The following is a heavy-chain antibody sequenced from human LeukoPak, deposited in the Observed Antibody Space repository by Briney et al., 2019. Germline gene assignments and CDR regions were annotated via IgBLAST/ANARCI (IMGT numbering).Heavy chain of an antibody. J-gene: IGHJ4*02. Sequence: PSETLSLTCTVSGGSISSSSYYWGWLRQPPGKGLEWIGTIYYSGSTYYNPSLKSRVTISVDTSKNQSSLKLSSVTAADTAVYYCARLDSIHLITYWGQGTLVTVSS. CDR3: ARLDSIHLITY. V-gene: IGHV4-39*01. CDR1: GGSISSSSYY. CDR2: IYYSGST. D-gene: IGHD3-16*01.